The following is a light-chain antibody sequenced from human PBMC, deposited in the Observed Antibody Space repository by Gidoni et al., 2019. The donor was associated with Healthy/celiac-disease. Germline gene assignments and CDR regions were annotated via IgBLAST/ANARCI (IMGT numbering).Light chain of an antibody. CDR3: CSYAGSSTFFYV. V-gene: IGLV2-23*03. J-gene: IGLJ1*01. CDR1: SSDVGSYNL. Sequence: QSALLQPAPSPGSPGQSCPLSCTGTSSDVGSYNLVSWYQQHPGKAPKLMIYEGSKRPSGVSNRFSGSKSGNTASLTISGLQAEDEADYYCCSYAGSSTFFYVFGTGTKVTVL. CDR2: EGS.